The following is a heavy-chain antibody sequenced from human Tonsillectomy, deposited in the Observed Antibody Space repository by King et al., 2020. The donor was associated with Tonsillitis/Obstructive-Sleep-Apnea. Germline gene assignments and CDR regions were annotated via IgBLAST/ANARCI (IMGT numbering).Heavy chain of an antibody. Sequence: VQLQESGPGLVKPSETLALTCTVSGGSISSYYWSWIRQPPGKGLEWIGYIYYSGSTNYNPSLKSGVTISVDTSKNQFSLKLSSVTAADTAGYYCARDSRRYDFWSGYYISGWFDPWGQGTLVTVSS. CDR1: GGSISSYY. CDR2: IYYSGST. V-gene: IGHV4-59*01. CDR3: ARDSRRYDFWSGYYISGWFDP. J-gene: IGHJ5*02. D-gene: IGHD3-3*01.